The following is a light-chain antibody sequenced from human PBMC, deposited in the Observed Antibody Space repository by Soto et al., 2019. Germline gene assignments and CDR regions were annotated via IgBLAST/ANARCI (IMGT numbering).Light chain of an antibody. CDR1: QSVTSLH. CDR3: QQRSNWLT. V-gene: IGKV3-11*01. J-gene: IGKJ4*01. Sequence: EIVLTQSPGTLSLSPGERATLAYRASQSVTSLHLAWYQQNPGQAPRLLIYDASNRATGIPARFSGSGSGTDFTLTISSLEPEDFAVYYCQQRSNWLTFGGGHKVDNK. CDR2: DAS.